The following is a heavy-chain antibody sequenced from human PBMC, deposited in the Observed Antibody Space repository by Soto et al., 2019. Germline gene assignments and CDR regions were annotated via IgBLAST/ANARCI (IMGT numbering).Heavy chain of an antibody. CDR2: ISFDENNK. V-gene: IGHV3-30*18. J-gene: IGHJ4*02. CDR3: EKEDPQVYFDY. CDR1: GFTFSSYG. Sequence: QVQLVESGGGVVQPGRSLRLSCAASGFTFSSYGMHWVRQAPGKGLEWVAVISFDENNKYYAVSVKGRFTISRDNSKNTLYLQMNSLRTEDTAVYYCEKEDPQVYFDYWGQGTLVTVSS.